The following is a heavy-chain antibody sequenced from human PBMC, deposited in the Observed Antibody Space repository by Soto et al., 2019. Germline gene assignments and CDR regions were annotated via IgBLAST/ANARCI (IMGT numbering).Heavy chain of an antibody. V-gene: IGHV1-69*01. J-gene: IGHJ3*02. Sequence: SVKVSCKASGGTFSSYAISWVRQAPGQGLEWMGGIIPIFGTANYAQKFQGRVTITADESTSTAYMELSSLRSEDTAVYYCARAVLLIAARSRGAFDIWGQGTMVTVSS. CDR3: ARAVLLIAARSRGAFDI. D-gene: IGHD6-6*01. CDR1: GGTFSSYA. CDR2: IIPIFGTA.